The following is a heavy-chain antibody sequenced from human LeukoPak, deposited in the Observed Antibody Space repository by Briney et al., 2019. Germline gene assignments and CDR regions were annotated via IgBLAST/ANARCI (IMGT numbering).Heavy chain of an antibody. D-gene: IGHD3-3*01. CDR2: ISAYNGNT. CDR1: GYTFPSYG. J-gene: IGHJ4*02. Sequence: ASVKVSCKSSGYTFPSYGISWVRQAPGKGLEWMGWISAYNGNTNYAQKLQGRVTMTTDTSTSTAYMELRSLRSDDTAVYYCAREYYDFWSGYFVYYFDYWGQGTLVTVSS. V-gene: IGHV1-18*01. CDR3: AREYYDFWSGYFVYYFDY.